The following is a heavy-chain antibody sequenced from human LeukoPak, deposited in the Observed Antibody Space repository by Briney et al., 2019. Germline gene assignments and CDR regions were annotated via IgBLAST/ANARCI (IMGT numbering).Heavy chain of an antibody. V-gene: IGHV3-53*01. CDR3: ASWPGGWYGEDS. CDR1: GFTVSSNY. J-gene: IGHJ4*02. CDR2: IYSGGST. D-gene: IGHD6-19*01. Sequence: PGGSLRLSCAVSGFTVSSNYMSWVRQAPVKGLEWVSVIYSGGSTYYADSVKGRFTISRDNSKNTLYLQINSLRAEDTAVYYCASWPGGWYGEDSWGQGTLVTVSS.